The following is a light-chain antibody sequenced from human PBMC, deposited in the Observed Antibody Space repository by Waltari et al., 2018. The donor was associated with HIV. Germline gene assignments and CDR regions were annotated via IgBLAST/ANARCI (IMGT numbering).Light chain of an antibody. V-gene: IGLV7-46*01. J-gene: IGLJ3*02. CDR3: LLSYSGVRV. CDR2: DTE. Sequence: QAVVTQEPSLSVSPGGTVTVTCASFTGSVSRRHYVHCIQLKPGQAPRTLIYDTEKRHPWTPGRFSGSLVGGRAALTLSGALTDDEADYYCLLSYSGVRVFGGGTKLTV. CDR1: TGSVSRRHY.